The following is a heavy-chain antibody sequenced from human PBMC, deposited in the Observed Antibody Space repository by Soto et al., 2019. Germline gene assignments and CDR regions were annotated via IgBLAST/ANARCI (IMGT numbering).Heavy chain of an antibody. CDR3: ANGYDFWSGQRDYYYGMDV. CDR1: GFTFSSYA. CDR2: ISGSGGST. V-gene: IGHV3-23*04. J-gene: IGHJ6*02. D-gene: IGHD3-3*01. Sequence: EVQLVESGGGLVKPGGSLRLSCAASGFTFSSYAMSWVRQAPGKGLEWVSAISGSGGSTYYADSVKGRFTISRDNSKNTLYLQMNSLRAEDTAVYYCANGYDFWSGQRDYYYGMDVWGQGTTVTVSS.